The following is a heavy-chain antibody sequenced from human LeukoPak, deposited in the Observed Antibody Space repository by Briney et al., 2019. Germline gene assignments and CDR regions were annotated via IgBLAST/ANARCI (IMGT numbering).Heavy chain of an antibody. CDR2: IYYSGST. CDR3: ARKSAVVAQYFDY. V-gene: IGHV4-39*01. J-gene: IGHJ4*02. CDR1: GGSISNSSYY. D-gene: IGHD2-15*01. Sequence: SETLSLTCTVSGGSISNSSYYWGCIRQPPGKGLEWIGSIYYSGSTYYNPSLKSRVTISVDTSKNQFSLKLSSVTAADTAVYYCARKSAVVAQYFDYWGQGTLVTVSS.